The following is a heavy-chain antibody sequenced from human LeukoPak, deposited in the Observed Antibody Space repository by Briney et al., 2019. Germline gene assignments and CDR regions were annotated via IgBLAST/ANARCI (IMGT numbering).Heavy chain of an antibody. Sequence: SQTLSLTCTVSGGSISSGDYYWSWIRQPPGKGLEWLGYIYYSGSTYYNPSLKCRVPISVDTYKKQFSLKLSSVTAADTAVYSCARGIAAAGSAFDIWGQGTMVTVSS. V-gene: IGHV4-30-4*01. CDR3: ARGIAAAGSAFDI. D-gene: IGHD6-13*01. J-gene: IGHJ3*02. CDR2: IYYSGST. CDR1: GGSISSGDYY.